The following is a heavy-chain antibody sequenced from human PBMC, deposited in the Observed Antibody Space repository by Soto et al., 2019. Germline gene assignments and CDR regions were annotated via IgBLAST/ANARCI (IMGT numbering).Heavy chain of an antibody. J-gene: IGHJ4*02. Sequence: SETLSLTCTVSGGSISTYYWSWIRQPAGKGLEWIGRIYASGSINYTPSLKSRVTMSVATSKNQFSLKLSSVTAADTAVYYCARGGMVIIPTATAFDYWDPGPLVTVST. CDR3: ARGGMVIIPTATAFDY. CDR2: IYASGSI. CDR1: GGSISTYY. V-gene: IGHV4-4*07. D-gene: IGHD2-2*01.